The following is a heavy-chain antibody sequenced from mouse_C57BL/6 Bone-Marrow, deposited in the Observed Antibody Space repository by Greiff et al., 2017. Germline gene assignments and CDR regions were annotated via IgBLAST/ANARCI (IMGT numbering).Heavy chain of an antibody. Sequence: VQGVESGPGLVQPSQSLSITCTVSGFSLTSYGVHWVRQSPGKGLEWLGVIWSGGSTDYNAAFISRLSISKDNSKSQVFFKMNSLQADDTAIYYCARDYYGSSGYFDVWGTGTTVTVSS. CDR3: ARDYYGSSGYFDV. V-gene: IGHV2-2*01. CDR2: IWSGGST. J-gene: IGHJ1*03. D-gene: IGHD1-1*01. CDR1: GFSLTSYG.